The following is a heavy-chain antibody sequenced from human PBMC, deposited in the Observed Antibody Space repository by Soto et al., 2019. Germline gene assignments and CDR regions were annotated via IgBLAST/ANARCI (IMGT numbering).Heavy chain of an antibody. Sequence: QVQLVESGGGVVQPGRSLRLSCAASGFTFSSYAMHWVRQAPGKGLEWVAVISYDGSNKYYADSVKGRFTISRENSKNTLYLQMNSLRAEDTAVYYCARVWGLDGSGSYYYYGMDVWGQGTTVTVSS. CDR2: ISYDGSNK. V-gene: IGHV3-30-3*01. CDR3: ARVWGLDGSGSYYYYGMDV. D-gene: IGHD3-10*01. J-gene: IGHJ6*02. CDR1: GFTFSSYA.